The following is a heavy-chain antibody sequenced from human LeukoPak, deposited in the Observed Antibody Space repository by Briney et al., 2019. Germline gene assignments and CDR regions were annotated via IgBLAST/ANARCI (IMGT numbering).Heavy chain of an antibody. CDR1: GSTSSRNF. V-gene: IGHV3-7*01. CDR3: ASGAGWESGY. CDR2: INQDGSEK. J-gene: IGHJ4*02. D-gene: IGHD1-26*01. Sequence: GGALRLSCAVSGSTSSRNFMSWGRQTPEKGLGWVANINQDGSEKNYVDSVKGRFTISRDNAKNSLFLQMNSLRAEDTAIYYCASGAGWESGYWGQGTLVTVSS.